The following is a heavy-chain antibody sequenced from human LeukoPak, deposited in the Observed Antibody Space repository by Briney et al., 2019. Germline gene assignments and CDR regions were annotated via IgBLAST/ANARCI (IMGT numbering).Heavy chain of an antibody. J-gene: IGHJ4*02. Sequence: SETLSLTCTVSGGSISSSSYYWGWIRQPPGKGLEWIGSIYYSGSTYYNPSLKSRVTISVDTSKNQFSLKLSSVTAADTAVHYCATLDWNDRVDYWGQGTLVTVSS. V-gene: IGHV4-39*01. D-gene: IGHD1-1*01. CDR2: IYYSGST. CDR3: ATLDWNDRVDY. CDR1: GGSISSSSYY.